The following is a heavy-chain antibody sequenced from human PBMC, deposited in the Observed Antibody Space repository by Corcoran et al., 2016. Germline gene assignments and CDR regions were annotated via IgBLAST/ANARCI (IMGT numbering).Heavy chain of an antibody. J-gene: IGHJ5*02. V-gene: IGHV1-18*01. CDR1: GYTFTSYG. D-gene: IGHD6-13*01. Sequence: QVQLVQSGAEVKKPGASVKVSCKASGYTFTSYGISWVRQAPGQGLEWMGWISAYNGNTNYAQQLQGRVTMTTDTSTSTAYMELRSLRSDDTVVYYGARDNSRTTTTDWFDPWGQGTLFTVSS. CDR2: ISAYNGNT. CDR3: ARDNSRTTTTDWFDP.